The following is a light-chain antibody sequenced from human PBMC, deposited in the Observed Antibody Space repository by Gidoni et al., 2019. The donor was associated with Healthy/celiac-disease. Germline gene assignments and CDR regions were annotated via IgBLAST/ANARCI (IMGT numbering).Light chain of an antibody. V-gene: IGLV3-1*01. CDR1: KLGDKY. Sequence: SYEPTQPTAVSVPPGQTASITCSGDKLGDKYACWYQQKPAQSPVLVLYQDSKRPSGIPERFSGSNSGNTATLTISGPHAMHEAVYYCQAWASSAVVFGGGTKLPVL. CDR2: QDS. CDR3: QAWASSAVV. J-gene: IGLJ2*01.